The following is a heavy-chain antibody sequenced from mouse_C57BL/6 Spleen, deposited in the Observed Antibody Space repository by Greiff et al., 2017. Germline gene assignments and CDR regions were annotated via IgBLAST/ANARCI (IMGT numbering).Heavy chain of an antibody. J-gene: IGHJ4*01. Sequence: QVQLQQSDAELVKPGASVKISCKVSGYTFTDHTIHWMKQRPEQGLAWIGYIYPRDGSTKYNEKFKGKATLTADKSSSTAYMQLNSLTSEDSAVFFCALGLRRGGYAMDYWGQGTSVTVSS. D-gene: IGHD2-4*01. CDR2: IYPRDGST. CDR3: ALGLRRGGYAMDY. V-gene: IGHV1-78*01. CDR1: GYTFTDHT.